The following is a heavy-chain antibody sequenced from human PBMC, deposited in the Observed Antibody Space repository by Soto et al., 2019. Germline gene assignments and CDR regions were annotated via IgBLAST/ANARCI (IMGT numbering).Heavy chain of an antibody. CDR1: GFTSGDYA. J-gene: IGHJ4*02. D-gene: IGHD3-22*01. Sequence: NPGGSLRLSCSGSGFTSGDYAMSWFRQAPGKGLEWVGFIRTKAFSGTTEYAASVTGRFTISRDNSKNTLYLQMNSLRAEDTAVYYCAKGGGQIVVVTHFDYWGQGTLVTVSS. V-gene: IGHV3-49*05. CDR3: AKGGGQIVVVTHFDY. CDR2: IRTKAFSGTT.